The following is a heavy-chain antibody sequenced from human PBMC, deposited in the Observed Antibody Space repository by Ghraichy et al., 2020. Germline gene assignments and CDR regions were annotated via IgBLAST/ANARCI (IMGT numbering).Heavy chain of an antibody. D-gene: IGHD6-19*01. J-gene: IGHJ4*02. CDR3: ARGGSSGEFDF. CDR1: GFTFSRYW. Sequence: GGSLRLSCAASGFTFSRYWMHWVRQAPGKGLVWVSRINGDGSSTKYADSVKGRFTISRDNAQNTVSLQMNTLRADDTAVYYCARGGSSGEFDFWGQGTLVTVSS. V-gene: IGHV3-74*03. CDR2: INGDGSST.